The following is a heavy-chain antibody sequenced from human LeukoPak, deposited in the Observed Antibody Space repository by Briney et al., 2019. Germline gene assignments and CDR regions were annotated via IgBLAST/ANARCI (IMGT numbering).Heavy chain of an antibody. CDR2: INPNSGGT. Sequence: GASVKVSCKASGYTFTGYYMHWVRQAPGQGLEWMGRINPNSGGTNYAQKFRGRVTMTRDTSISTAYMELSRLRSDDTAVYYCARGRGSPLYYYYYYMDVWGKGTTVTVSS. J-gene: IGHJ6*03. CDR3: ARGRGSPLYYYYYYMDV. D-gene: IGHD6-19*01. CDR1: GYTFTGYY. V-gene: IGHV1-2*06.